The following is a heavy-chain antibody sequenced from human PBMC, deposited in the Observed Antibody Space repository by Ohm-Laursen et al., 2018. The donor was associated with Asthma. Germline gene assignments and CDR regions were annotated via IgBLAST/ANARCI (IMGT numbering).Heavy chain of an antibody. V-gene: IGHV3-30-3*01. Sequence: SLRLSCSASGFTFRSYAMHWVRQAPGKGLEWVAVGGSYYDGGLKYYADSVNGRFTVSRDDSKNTLYLQMNSLRAEDTAVYYCAKHSYGPAYFDYWGQGTLVTVSS. D-gene: IGHD5-18*01. CDR3: AKHSYGPAYFDY. CDR2: GGSYYDGGLK. J-gene: IGHJ4*02. CDR1: GFTFRSYA.